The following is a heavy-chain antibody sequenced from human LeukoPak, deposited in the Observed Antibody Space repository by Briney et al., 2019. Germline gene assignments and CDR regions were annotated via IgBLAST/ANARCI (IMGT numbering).Heavy chain of an antibody. D-gene: IGHD3-22*01. CDR1: GYTFTGYY. CDR3: ARDLDCYDSSGQDY. V-gene: IGHV1-2*02. Sequence: SVKFSCNASGYTFTGYYMHWVRHAPPQGLEWMGLSNPNTGGTNYAHKFQGRVTMTRDTSISTASMELSRLSSDDTAVYYCARDLDCYDSSGQDYWGQGTLVTVSS. CDR2: SNPNTGGT. J-gene: IGHJ4*02.